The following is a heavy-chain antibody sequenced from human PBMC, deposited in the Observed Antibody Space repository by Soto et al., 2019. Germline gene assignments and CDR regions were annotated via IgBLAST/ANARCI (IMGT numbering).Heavy chain of an antibody. CDR2: INHSGST. CDR1: GGSFSGYY. D-gene: IGHD6-6*01. V-gene: IGHV4-34*01. CDR3: ARRPRIAARPNWFDP. Sequence: QVQLQQWGAGLLKPSETLSLTCAVYGGSFSGYYWCWIRQPPGKGLEWIGEINHSGSTNYNPSLKSRVTISVDTSKNQFSLKLSSVTAADTAVYYCARRPRIAARPNWFDPWGQGTLVTVSS. J-gene: IGHJ5*02.